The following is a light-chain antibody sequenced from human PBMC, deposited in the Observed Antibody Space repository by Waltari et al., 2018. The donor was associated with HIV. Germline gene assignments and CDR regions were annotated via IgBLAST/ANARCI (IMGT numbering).Light chain of an antibody. CDR3: CSYEAGRPQ. V-gene: IGLV2-23*02. J-gene: IGLJ1*01. Sequence: QSALPTLAAVPGSPGQSTPIPCPGISSDSGTYNLVSWYQLKPGKAAKFLIYDFFKRSSGVSKRFSGSKSGNVASLTISGLQAEDEGYYFCCSYEAGRPQFGTGTTVTVL. CDR2: DFF. CDR1: SSDSGTYNL.